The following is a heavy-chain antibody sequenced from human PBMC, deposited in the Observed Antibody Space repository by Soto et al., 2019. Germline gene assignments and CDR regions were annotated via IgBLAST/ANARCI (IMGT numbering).Heavy chain of an antibody. CDR2: IYYSGST. V-gene: IGHV4-39*01. CDR3: ARRGYGDYADDY. CDR1: GGSISSSSYY. Sequence: QLKLQESGPGLVKPSETLSLTCTVSGGSISSSSYYWGWIRQPPGKGLEWIGSIYYSGSTYYNPSLKSRVTISVDTSKNQFSLKLSSVTAADTAVYYCARRGYGDYADDYWGQGTLVTVSS. J-gene: IGHJ4*02. D-gene: IGHD4-17*01.